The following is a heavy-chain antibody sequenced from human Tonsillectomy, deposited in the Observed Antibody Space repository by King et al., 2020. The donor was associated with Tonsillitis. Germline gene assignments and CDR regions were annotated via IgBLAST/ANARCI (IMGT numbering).Heavy chain of an antibody. CDR3: ARGFKSPGSGSYDNEGLVY. Sequence: VQLVESGGGLVQPGGSLRLSCAASGFTFRSYWMSWVRQAPGKGLEWVANIKQDGSEKYYVDSVKGRFTISRDNAKNSLYLQMNSLRAEDTAVYYCARGFKSPGSGSYDNEGLVYSGQGTLVPVSS. J-gene: IGHJ4*02. D-gene: IGHD3-10*01. CDR1: GFTFRSYW. CDR2: IKQDGSEK. V-gene: IGHV3-7*01.